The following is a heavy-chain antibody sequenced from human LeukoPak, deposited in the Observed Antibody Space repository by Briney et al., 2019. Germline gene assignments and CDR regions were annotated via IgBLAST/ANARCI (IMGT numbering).Heavy chain of an antibody. Sequence: PSETLSLTCTVSGVSISSYYWSWIRQPPGKGLEWIGYIYYRGGTNYNPSLKSRVTISVDTSKNQFSLKLSSVTAADTAVYSCARRSGYCSSTSCYTGEFDYWGQGTLVTVSS. V-gene: IGHV4-59*01. J-gene: IGHJ4*02. CDR1: GVSISSYY. CDR2: IYYRGGT. D-gene: IGHD2-2*02. CDR3: ARRSGYCSSTSCYTGEFDY.